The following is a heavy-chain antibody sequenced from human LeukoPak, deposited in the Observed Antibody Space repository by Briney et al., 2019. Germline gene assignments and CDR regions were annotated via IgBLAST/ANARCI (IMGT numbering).Heavy chain of an antibody. CDR3: ARVVGCSGGSCYPAISYYYYMDV. Sequence: GASVKVSCKASGGTFSSYAISWVRQAPGQGLEWMGGIIPIFGTANYAQKFQGRVTITTDESTSTAYMELSSLRSEDTAVYYCARVVGCSGGSCYPAISYYYYMDVWGKGTTVTVSS. D-gene: IGHD2-15*01. J-gene: IGHJ6*03. CDR1: GGTFSSYA. CDR2: IIPIFGTA. V-gene: IGHV1-69*05.